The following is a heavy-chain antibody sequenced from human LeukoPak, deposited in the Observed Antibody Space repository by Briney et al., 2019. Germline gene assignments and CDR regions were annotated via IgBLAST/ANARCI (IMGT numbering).Heavy chain of an antibody. CDR3: ARLQGISHVYYFDY. Sequence: PGRSLRLSCAASGFTFSGYSMNWVRQAPGKGLEWVSYISASSSTIFYADSVKGRFTISRDNAKNSLFLQMNSLRDEDTAVYYCARLQGISHVYYFDYWGQGALVTVSS. CDR1: GFTFSGYS. V-gene: IGHV3-48*02. J-gene: IGHJ4*02. CDR2: ISASSSTI. D-gene: IGHD3-16*01.